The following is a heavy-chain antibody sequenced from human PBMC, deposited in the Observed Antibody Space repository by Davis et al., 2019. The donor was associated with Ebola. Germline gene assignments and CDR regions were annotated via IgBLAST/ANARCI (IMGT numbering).Heavy chain of an antibody. Sequence: AASVKVSCKASGYTFTSYGISWVRQAPGQGLERMGWISAYNGNTNYAQKLQGRVTMTTDTSTSTAYMELRSLRSDDTAVYYCARDAMLYYDILTGYGGGMDVWGKGTTVTVSS. J-gene: IGHJ6*04. CDR2: ISAYNGNT. D-gene: IGHD3-9*01. CDR3: ARDAMLYYDILTGYGGGMDV. CDR1: GYTFTSYG. V-gene: IGHV1-18*01.